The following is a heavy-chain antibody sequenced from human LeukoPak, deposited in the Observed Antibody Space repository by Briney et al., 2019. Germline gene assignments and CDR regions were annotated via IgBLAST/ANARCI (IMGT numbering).Heavy chain of an antibody. D-gene: IGHD1/OR15-1a*01. V-gene: IGHV1-69*05. CDR1: GGTFSSYA. CDR3: ARRSRYNWNNPYFHY. J-gene: IGHJ4*02. Sequence: GASVKVSCKASGGTFSSYAISWVRQAPGQGLEWMGGIIPIFGTANYAQKFQGRVTITTDESTSTAYMELSSLRSEDTAVYYCARRSRYNWNNPYFHYWGQGTLVTVSS. CDR2: IIPIFGTA.